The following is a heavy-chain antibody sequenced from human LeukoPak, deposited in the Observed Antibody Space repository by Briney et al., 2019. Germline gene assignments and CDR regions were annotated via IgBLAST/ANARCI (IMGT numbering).Heavy chain of an antibody. Sequence: ASVKVSCKASGYTFTGYYMHWVRQAPGQGLEWMGWINPNSGGTNYAQKFQGRVTMTRDTSISTASMELSRLRSGDTAVYYCARVGSIVVVPAAILEDYWGQGTLVTVSS. CDR2: INPNSGGT. V-gene: IGHV1-2*02. J-gene: IGHJ4*02. CDR3: ARVGSIVVVPAAILEDY. CDR1: GYTFTGYY. D-gene: IGHD2-2*02.